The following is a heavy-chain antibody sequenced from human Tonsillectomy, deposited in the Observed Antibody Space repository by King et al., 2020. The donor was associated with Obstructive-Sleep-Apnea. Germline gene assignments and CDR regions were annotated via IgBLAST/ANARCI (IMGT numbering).Heavy chain of an antibody. CDR2: ISSSSSYI. J-gene: IGHJ4*02. Sequence: VQLVESGGGLVKPGGSLRLSCAASGFTFSSYSMKWVRQAPGKGLEWVSSISSSSSYIYYADSVKGRFTIPRDNAKNSLYLQMNSLRAEDTAVYDCARGRGPYFDYWGQGTLVTVSS. D-gene: IGHD3-10*01. CDR3: ARGRGPYFDY. V-gene: IGHV3-21*01. CDR1: GFTFSSYS.